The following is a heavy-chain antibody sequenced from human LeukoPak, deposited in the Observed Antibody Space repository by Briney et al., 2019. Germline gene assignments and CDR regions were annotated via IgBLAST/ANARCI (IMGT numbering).Heavy chain of an antibody. D-gene: IGHD3-22*01. Sequence: ASVKVSCKASGGTFSSYAISWVRQAPGQGLEWMGWISAYNGNTNYAQKLQGRVTMTTDTSTSTAYMELRSLRSDDTAVYYCARDHDSSGYSDYWGQGTLVTVSS. CDR3: ARDHDSSGYSDY. CDR1: GGTFSSYA. CDR2: ISAYNGNT. V-gene: IGHV1-18*01. J-gene: IGHJ4*02.